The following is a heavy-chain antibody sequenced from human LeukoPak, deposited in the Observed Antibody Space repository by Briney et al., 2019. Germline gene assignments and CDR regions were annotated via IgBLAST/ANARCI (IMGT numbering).Heavy chain of an antibody. D-gene: IGHD3-9*01. V-gene: IGHV1-2*02. J-gene: IGHJ6*03. Sequence: ASVKVSCKASGYTFTGYYMHWVRQAPGQGLEWMGWINPNSGGTNYAQKFQGRVTMTRDTSISTAYMELSRLRSDDTAVYYCAKDNVRGYDILTAYYYYYMDVWGKGTTVTVSS. CDR1: GYTFTGYY. CDR3: AKDNVRGYDILTAYYYYYMDV. CDR2: INPNSGGT.